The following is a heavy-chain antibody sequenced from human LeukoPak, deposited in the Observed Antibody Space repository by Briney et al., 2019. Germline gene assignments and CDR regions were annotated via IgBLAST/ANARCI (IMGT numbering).Heavy chain of an antibody. Sequence: SETLSLTCTVSGDSITSSYWWAWIRQPPGKGLEWIGYMHSSGTTSYNRSLETRVTISIDTSRNQFSLRLSSVTAADTAVYYCAKELPGVGDYYASGSAFDIWGQGTMVTVSS. CDR2: MHSSGTT. J-gene: IGHJ3*02. D-gene: IGHD3-10*01. V-gene: IGHV4-4*08. CDR1: GDSITSSY. CDR3: AKELPGVGDYYASGSAFDI.